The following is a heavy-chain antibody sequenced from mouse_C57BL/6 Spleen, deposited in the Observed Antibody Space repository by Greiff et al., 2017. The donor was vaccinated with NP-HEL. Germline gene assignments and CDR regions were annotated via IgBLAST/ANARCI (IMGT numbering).Heavy chain of an antibody. J-gene: IGHJ4*01. CDR3: TRRDHGAMDY. CDR2: IDPETGGT. CDR1: GYTFTDYE. D-gene: IGHD3-3*01. Sequence: VQLQQSGAELVRPGASVTLSCKASGYTFTDYEMHWVKQTPVHGLEWIGAIDPETGGTAYNQKFKGKAILTADKSSSTAYMELRSLTSEDSAVYYCTRRDHGAMDYWGQGTSVTVSS. V-gene: IGHV1-15*01.